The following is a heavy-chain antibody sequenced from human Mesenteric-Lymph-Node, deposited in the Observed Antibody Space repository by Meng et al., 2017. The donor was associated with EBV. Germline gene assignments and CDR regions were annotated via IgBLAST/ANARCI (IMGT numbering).Heavy chain of an antibody. CDR1: GLTFTRKW. CDR3: AKDISGTGDY. Sequence: VGGGGRGGGVEQAGRARRPACAAVGLTFTRKWMNLGRQATGKGLEWVAVISYDGTRKDYTDCVKGRFTNSRDNSKNTLYLQMNSLRADDTAVYYCAKDISGTGDYWGQGTLVTVSS. J-gene: IGHJ4*02. V-gene: IGHV3-30*18. D-gene: IGHD3-10*01. CDR2: ISYDGTRK.